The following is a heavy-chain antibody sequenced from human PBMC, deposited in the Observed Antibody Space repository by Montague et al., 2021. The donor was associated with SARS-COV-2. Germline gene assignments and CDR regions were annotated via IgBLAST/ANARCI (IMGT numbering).Heavy chain of an antibody. Sequence: SETLSLTCTVSGGSISSYYWSWIRQPAGKGLEWIGRIYTSGSTNXXPSLKSRVTMSVDTSKNQFSLKLSSVTAADMAVYYCAREAGITIFGVAPAGYYYYMDVWGKGTTVTVSS. CDR1: GGSISSYY. CDR2: IYTSGST. V-gene: IGHV4-4*07. CDR3: AREAGITIFGVAPAGYYYYMDV. J-gene: IGHJ6*03. D-gene: IGHD3-3*01.